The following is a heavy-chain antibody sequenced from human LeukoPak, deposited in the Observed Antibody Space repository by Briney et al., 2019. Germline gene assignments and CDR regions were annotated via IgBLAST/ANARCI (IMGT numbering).Heavy chain of an antibody. CDR3: AKAGSSGWYNGY. V-gene: IGHV3-23*01. CDR2: IGGSGGST. Sequence: QPGGSLRLSCAASGFTFSRYAMSWVRQAPGKGLEWVSTIGGSGGSTFYADSVKGRFTISRDNSKNTLYLQMNSLRAEDTAIYYCAKAGSSGWYNGYWGQGTLVTVSS. D-gene: IGHD6-19*01. J-gene: IGHJ4*02. CDR1: GFTFSRYA.